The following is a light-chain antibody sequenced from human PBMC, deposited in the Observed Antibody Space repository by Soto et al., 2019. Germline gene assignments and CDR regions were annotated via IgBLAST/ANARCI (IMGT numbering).Light chain of an antibody. Sequence: EIVLTQSPGTLSLSPGETATISCRDSQRVNNNYLTWYHQKPRQAPRLLIYGASSRATAIPDSFSGSGSGTDFTLTITRREPEDLAVYYCQHYGNTPRTFGQGTKV. V-gene: IGKV3-20*01. CDR2: GAS. CDR1: QRVNNNY. CDR3: QHYGNTPRT. J-gene: IGKJ1*01.